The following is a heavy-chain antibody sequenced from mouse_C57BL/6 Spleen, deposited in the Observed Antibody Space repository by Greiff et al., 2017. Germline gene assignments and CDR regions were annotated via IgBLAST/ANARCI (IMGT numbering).Heavy chain of an antibody. CDR1: GFTITDYY. D-gene: IGHD2-13*01. CDR3: DRSGYGEEDAMDY. V-gene: IGHV14-2*01. CDR2: IDPADGET. Sequence: VQLQQSGAELVQPGASVKLSCTASGFTITDYYMHWVKQRPEQGLEWIGKIDPADGETKYAPKFQSQATITADTSSNPAYLQLSSLTSEDTAVYYCDRSGYGEEDAMDYWGQGTTVTVSS. J-gene: IGHJ4*01.